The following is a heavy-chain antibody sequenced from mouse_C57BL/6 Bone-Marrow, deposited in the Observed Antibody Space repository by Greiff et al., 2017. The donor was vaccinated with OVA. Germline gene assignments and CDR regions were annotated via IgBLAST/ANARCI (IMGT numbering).Heavy chain of an antibody. J-gene: IGHJ1*03. Sequence: VQLQQSGAELVRPGASVTLSCKASGYTFTDYEMHWVKQTPVHGLEWIGAIGPETGGTAYNQKFKGKAILTADKSSSTAYMELRSLTSEDSAVYYGTRTYGSSYVYFDVWGTGTTVTVSS. CDR2: IGPETGGT. V-gene: IGHV1-15*01. D-gene: IGHD1-1*01. CDR3: TRTYGSSYVYFDV. CDR1: GYTFTDYE.